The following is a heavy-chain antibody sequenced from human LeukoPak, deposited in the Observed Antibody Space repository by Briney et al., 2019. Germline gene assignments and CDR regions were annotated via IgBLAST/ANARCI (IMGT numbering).Heavy chain of an antibody. CDR3: ARAPTTMVRYLPRAFDY. CDR1: GGSISSGDYY. J-gene: IGHJ4*02. CDR2: IYYSGST. D-gene: IGHD3-10*01. Sequence: SETLSLTCTVSGGSISSGDYYRSWIRQPPGKGLEWIGYIYYSGSTYYNPSLKSRVTISVDTSKNQFSLKLSSVTAADTAVYYCARAPTTMVRYLPRAFDYWGQGTLVTVSS. V-gene: IGHV4-30-4*08.